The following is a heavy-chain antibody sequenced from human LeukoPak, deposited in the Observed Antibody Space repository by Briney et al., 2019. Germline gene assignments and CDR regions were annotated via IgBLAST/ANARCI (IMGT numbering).Heavy chain of an antibody. CDR2: IYHSGST. J-gene: IGHJ4*02. Sequence: SGTLSLTCAVSGGSISSSNWWSWVRQPPVKGLEWIGEIYHSGSTNYNPSLKSRVTISVDKSKNQFSLKLSSVTAADTAVYYCARLCSGGSCYSVYWGQGTLVSVSS. CDR1: GGSISSSNW. D-gene: IGHD2-15*01. V-gene: IGHV4-4*02. CDR3: ARLCSGGSCYSVY.